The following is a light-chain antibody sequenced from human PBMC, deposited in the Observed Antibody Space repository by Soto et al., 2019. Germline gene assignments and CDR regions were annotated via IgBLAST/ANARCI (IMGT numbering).Light chain of an antibody. CDR2: WAS. CDR1: QSVLYSSNNKNY. V-gene: IGKV4-1*01. CDR3: QQCYTTPPA. J-gene: IGKJ1*01. Sequence: DIVMTQSPDSLAVSLGERATINCKSSQSVLYSSNNKNYITWYQQKPGQPPNLLIYWASTRESGVPDRFSGSGSGTDFTLTINSLQAEDVAVYYCQQCYTTPPAFGQGTKVEIK.